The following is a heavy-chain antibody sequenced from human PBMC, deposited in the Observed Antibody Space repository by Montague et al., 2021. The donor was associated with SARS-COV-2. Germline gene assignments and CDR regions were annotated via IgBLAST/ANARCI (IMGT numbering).Heavy chain of an antibody. CDR2: IKEDGGQK. J-gene: IGHJ4*02. CDR1: GFTFSNYW. CDR3: ARDPNCGSTSCYYHY. D-gene: IGHD2-2*01. V-gene: IGHV3-7*01. Sequence: SRSLSFAASGFTFSNYWMSWVRQAPGKGLEWVVNIKEDGGQKYYVDSVKGRFTISRDNAKNSLYLQMNSLRAEDTAVYYCARDPNCGSTSCYYHYWGQGTLVTVSS.